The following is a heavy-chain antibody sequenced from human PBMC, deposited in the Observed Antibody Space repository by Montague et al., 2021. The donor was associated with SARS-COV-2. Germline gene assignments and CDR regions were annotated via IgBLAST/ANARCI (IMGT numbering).Heavy chain of an antibody. CDR2: IYHSGST. CDR1: GGSISSSSYY. CDR3: ARVKWELSVGNVFDI. D-gene: IGHD1-26*01. J-gene: IGHJ3*02. Sequence: SETLSLTCIVSGGSISSSSYYWAWIRQPPGKGLEWIVSIYHSGSTFYTPPLKIRVTMSVDTYKNQFSLKLSPVTAADTAMYYCARVKWELSVGNVFDIWGQGTMVTVSS. V-gene: IGHV4-39*01.